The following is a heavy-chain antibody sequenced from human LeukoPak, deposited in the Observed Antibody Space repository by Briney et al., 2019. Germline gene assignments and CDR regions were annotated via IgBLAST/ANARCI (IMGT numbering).Heavy chain of an antibody. Sequence: PGGSLRLSCAASGFTFSSYAMPWVPQAPGKGLEYVSAISSNGGSTYYANSVKGRFTISRDNSKNTLYLQMGSLRAEDMAVFYCARDSIAYCGGDCYPDYWGQGTLVTVSS. D-gene: IGHD2-21*02. CDR2: ISSNGGST. V-gene: IGHV3-64*01. J-gene: IGHJ4*02. CDR3: ARDSIAYCGGDCYPDY. CDR1: GFTFSSYA.